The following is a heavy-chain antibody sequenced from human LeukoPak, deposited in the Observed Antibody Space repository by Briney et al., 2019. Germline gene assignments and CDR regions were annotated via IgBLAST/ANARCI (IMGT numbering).Heavy chain of an antibody. V-gene: IGHV5-51*01. CDR1: GYNFTNYW. Sequence: GESLKISCKGSGYNFTNYWIGWVRQMPGKGLEWMGIIYPGDSDTRYSPSFQGQVTISADKSISTAYLQWSSLKASDTAMYYCARLIDWYYYDSSGYSAAFDIWGQGTMVTVSS. D-gene: IGHD3-22*01. CDR2: IYPGDSDT. CDR3: ARLIDWYYYDSSGYSAAFDI. J-gene: IGHJ3*02.